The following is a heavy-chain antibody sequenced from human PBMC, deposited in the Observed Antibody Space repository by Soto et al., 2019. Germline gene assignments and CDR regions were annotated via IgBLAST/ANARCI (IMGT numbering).Heavy chain of an antibody. V-gene: IGHV3-33*01. D-gene: IGHD3-3*01. Sequence: GGSLRLSCAASGFTFISFGIHFVRQSPFKWLEWVSLIWYDGSKKSYGDSVKGRFTISRDNSRNTVYLQMNSLRADDTAVYYCARDASYYSLWSGYYPSRNGMDVWGQGTTVTVSS. CDR3: ARDASYYSLWSGYYPSRNGMDV. CDR1: GFTFISFG. J-gene: IGHJ6*02. CDR2: IWYDGSKK.